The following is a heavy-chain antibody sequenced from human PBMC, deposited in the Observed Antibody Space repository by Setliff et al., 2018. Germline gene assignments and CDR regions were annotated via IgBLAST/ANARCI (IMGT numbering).Heavy chain of an antibody. D-gene: IGHD2-2*01. J-gene: IGHJ6*03. Sequence: ASVKVSCKASGYTFTSYAMHWVRQAPGPRLEWMGWINAGNGNTKYSQKFQGRVTITRDTSASTAYMELSSLRSEDTAVYYCARDGFEIVVVPAAIYYYYYMDVWGKGTTVTVS. CDR2: INAGNGNT. CDR3: ARDGFEIVVVPAAIYYYYYMDV. V-gene: IGHV1-3*01. CDR1: GYTFTSYA.